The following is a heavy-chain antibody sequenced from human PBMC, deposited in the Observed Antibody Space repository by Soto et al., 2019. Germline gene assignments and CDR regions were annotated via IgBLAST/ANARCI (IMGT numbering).Heavy chain of an antibody. V-gene: IGHV4-31*03. CDR3: ARGNLVYYYGMDV. J-gene: IGHJ6*02. CDR2: IYYSGST. Sequence: PSETLSLTCTVSGGSISSGGYYWSWIRQHPGKGLEWIGYIYYSGSTYYNPSLKSRVTISVDTSKNQFSLKLSSVTAADTTVYYCARGNLVYYYGMDVWGQGTTVTVSS. CDR1: GGSISSGGYY. D-gene: IGHD1-26*01.